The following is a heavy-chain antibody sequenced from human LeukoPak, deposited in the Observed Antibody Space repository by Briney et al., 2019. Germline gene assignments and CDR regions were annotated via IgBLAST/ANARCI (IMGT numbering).Heavy chain of an antibody. CDR2: TNPNSGET. CDR3: TRVPRTAVAI. Sequence: GASVKASCKASGYNFITYDINWVRQATGQGLEWLGYTNPNSGETVYAQKFQGRVTLTTDTSISTAFMELSSLTSEDTGIYYCTRVPRTAVAIWGQGTMVTVSS. V-gene: IGHV1-8*01. J-gene: IGHJ3*02. D-gene: IGHD6-19*01. CDR1: GYNFITYD.